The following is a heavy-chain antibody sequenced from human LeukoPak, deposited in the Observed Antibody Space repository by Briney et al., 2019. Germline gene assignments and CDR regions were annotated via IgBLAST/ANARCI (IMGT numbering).Heavy chain of an antibody. CDR2: IYPGDSDT. CDR1: GYSFTSYW. Sequence: GESLKISCKGSGYSFTSYWIGWVRQMPGKGLEWMGIIYPGDSDTRYSPSFQGQVTISADKSISTAYLQWSSLKASDTAMYYCARPYCGGDCYLGPDAFDIWGQGTMVTVS. J-gene: IGHJ3*02. D-gene: IGHD2-21*02. CDR3: ARPYCGGDCYLGPDAFDI. V-gene: IGHV5-51*01.